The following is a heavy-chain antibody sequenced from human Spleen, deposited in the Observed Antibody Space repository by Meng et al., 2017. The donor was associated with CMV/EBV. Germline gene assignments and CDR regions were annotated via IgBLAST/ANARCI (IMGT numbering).Heavy chain of an antibody. CDR3: ARPKYCSSTSCHYFDY. D-gene: IGHD2-2*01. V-gene: IGHV1-18*01. J-gene: IGHJ4*02. Sequence: SGYTFTSYGISWVRQAPGQGLEWMGWISAYNGNTNYAQKLQGRVTMTTDTSTSTAYMELRSLRSDDTAVYYCARPKYCSSTSCHYFDYWGQGTLVTVSS. CDR2: ISAYNGNT. CDR1: GYTFTSYG.